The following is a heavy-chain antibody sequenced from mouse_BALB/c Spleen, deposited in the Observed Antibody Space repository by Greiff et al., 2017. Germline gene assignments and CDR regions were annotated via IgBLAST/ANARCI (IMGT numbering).Heavy chain of an antibody. CDR1: GYSITSDYA. CDR3: ARGFAMDY. V-gene: IGHV3-2*02. CDR2: ISYSGST. J-gene: IGHJ4*01. Sequence: EVKVEESGPGLVKPSQSLSLTCTVTGYSITSDYAWNWIRQFPGNKLEWMGYISYSGSTSYNPSLKSRISITRDTSKNQFFLQLNSVTTEDTATYYCARGFAMDYWGQGTSVTVSS.